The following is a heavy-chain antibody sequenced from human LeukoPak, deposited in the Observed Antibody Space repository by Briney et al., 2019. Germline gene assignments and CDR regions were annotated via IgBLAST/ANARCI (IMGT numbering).Heavy chain of an antibody. J-gene: IGHJ6*03. D-gene: IGHD6-13*01. V-gene: IGHV1-69*06. CDR3: ARSAISIAAAPTPYYYYYMDV. Sequence: SVKVSCKASGGTFSSYAISWVRQAPGQGLEWMGGIIPIFGTANYAQKFQGRVTITADKSTSTAYMELSSLRSEDTAVYYCARSAISIAAAPTPYYYYYMDVWGKGTTVTVSS. CDR2: IIPIFGTA. CDR1: GGTFSSYA.